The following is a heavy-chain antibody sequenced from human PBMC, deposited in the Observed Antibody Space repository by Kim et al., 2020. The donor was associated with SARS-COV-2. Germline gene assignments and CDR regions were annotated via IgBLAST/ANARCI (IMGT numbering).Heavy chain of an antibody. Sequence: YTSALKSRVTISQDTSKNHFSLERSFVIAADTAVYYCARDIGDGYNQLDFWGQGTLVTVSS. V-gene: IGHV4-31*02. D-gene: IGHD5-12*01. CDR3: ARDIGDGYNQLDF. J-gene: IGHJ4*02.